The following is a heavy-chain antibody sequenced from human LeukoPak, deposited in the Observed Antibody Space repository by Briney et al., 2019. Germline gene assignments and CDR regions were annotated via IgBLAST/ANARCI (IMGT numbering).Heavy chain of an antibody. CDR1: GDIVSSNSAA. Sequence: SQTLSLTCAISGDIVSSNSAAWNWIRQSSSRGLEWLGRTYYRSKWYTYYAVSVKSRISINRDTSKNQFSLQLNSVTPEDTAVYYCARSTGPIDYWGQGTLVTVSS. CDR3: ARSTGPIDY. D-gene: IGHD1-1*01. V-gene: IGHV6-1*01. J-gene: IGHJ4*02. CDR2: TYYRSKWYT.